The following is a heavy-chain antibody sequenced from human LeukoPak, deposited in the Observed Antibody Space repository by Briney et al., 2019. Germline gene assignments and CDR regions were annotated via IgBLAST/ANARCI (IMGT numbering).Heavy chain of an antibody. CDR1: GFTFSSYA. D-gene: IGHD3-3*01. J-gene: IGHJ4*02. Sequence: SGGSLRLSCAASGFTFSSYAMSWVRQAPGKGLEWVSAISGSGGSTYYADSVKGRFTISRDNSKNTLYLQMNSLRAEDTAVYYCASDLDYDFWSGYSSDYWGQGTLVTVSS. CDR2: ISGSGGST. CDR3: ASDLDYDFWSGYSSDY. V-gene: IGHV3-23*01.